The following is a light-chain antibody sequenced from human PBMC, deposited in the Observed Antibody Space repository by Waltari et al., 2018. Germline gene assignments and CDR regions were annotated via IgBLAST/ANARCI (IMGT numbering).Light chain of an antibody. CDR1: AGAVTSGNY. CDR3: LLYDGSDQV. CDR2: STT. Sequence: QTVVTQEPSLTVSPGGAVTLTCASSAGAVTSGNYSNWIQQKPGQVPRSLIPSTTNRHSWTPARFSGSLLGGKAALTLSGVQPEDEAEYYCLLYDGSDQVFGGGTKLTVL. V-gene: IGLV7-43*01. J-gene: IGLJ3*02.